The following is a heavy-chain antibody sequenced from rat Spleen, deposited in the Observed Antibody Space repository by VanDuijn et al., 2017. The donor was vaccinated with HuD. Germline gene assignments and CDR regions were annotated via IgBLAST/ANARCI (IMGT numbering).Heavy chain of an antibody. CDR2: ITNSGGST. Sequence: EVQLVESGGGLVQPGRSMKLSCAASGFTFSDYYMAWVRQAPTKGLEWVASITNSGGSTYYRDSVKGRFTISRDNTKSTLYLQMDSLGSEDTATYYCARQNWPYYFDYWGQGVMVTVSS. CDR1: GFTFSDYY. D-gene: IGHD5-1*01. J-gene: IGHJ2*01. V-gene: IGHV5-25*01. CDR3: ARQNWPYYFDY.